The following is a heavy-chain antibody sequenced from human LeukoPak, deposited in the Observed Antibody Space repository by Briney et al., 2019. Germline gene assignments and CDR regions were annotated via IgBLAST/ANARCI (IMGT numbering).Heavy chain of an antibody. D-gene: IGHD1-26*01. Sequence: GGSLRLSCAASGFTFDDYGMSWVRQAPGKGLEWVSGINWNGGSKGYSDAVKDRFTISRDKAKSYLYLQMNSLRAEDTALYYCARAGRGYYYYYMDVWGKGTTVTVSS. J-gene: IGHJ6*03. V-gene: IGHV3-20*04. CDR3: ARAGRGYYYYYMDV. CDR2: INWNGGSK. CDR1: GFTFDDYG.